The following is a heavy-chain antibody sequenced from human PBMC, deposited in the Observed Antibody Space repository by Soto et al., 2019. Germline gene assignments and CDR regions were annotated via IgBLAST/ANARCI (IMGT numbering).Heavy chain of an antibody. CDR1: GFTFSNSW. V-gene: IGHV3-7*01. CDR2: INQDGSGT. Sequence: GGSLRLSCVVSGFTFSNSWMTWVRQAPGKGLEWVANINQDGSGTYYVDSVKGRFTISRDNAKNSLYLQMNSLRAEDTAVYYCAVGNYGGPSFDIWGQGTMVTVSS. D-gene: IGHD4-17*01. J-gene: IGHJ3*02. CDR3: AVGNYGGPSFDI.